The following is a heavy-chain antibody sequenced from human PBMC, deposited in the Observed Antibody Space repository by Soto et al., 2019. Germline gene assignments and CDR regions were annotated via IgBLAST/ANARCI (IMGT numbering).Heavy chain of an antibody. CDR1: GDTFSSHT. CDR2: MIPMLGIP. V-gene: IGHV1-69*02. CDR3: ARLSLEFSGYDNFDY. J-gene: IGHJ4*02. Sequence: QVQLVQSGAEVTKPGSSVKVSCKASGDTFSSHTISWVRQAPGQGLEWMGRMIPMLGIPNYAQTFQGRITISADKTTNTAYMELSSLTSDDTAVYYCARLSLEFSGYDNFDYWGQGTLVTVSS. D-gene: IGHD5-12*01.